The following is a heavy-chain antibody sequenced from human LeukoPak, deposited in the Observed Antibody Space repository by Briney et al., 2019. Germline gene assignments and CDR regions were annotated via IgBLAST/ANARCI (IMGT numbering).Heavy chain of an antibody. V-gene: IGHV3-74*01. CDR2: INSDGSST. J-gene: IGHJ6*02. D-gene: IGHD2-2*01. CDR3: ARRSDQLLGSLDYYYGMDV. CDR1: EFTFSSYW. Sequence: PGGSLRLSCAASEFTFSSYWMHWVRQAPGKGLVWVSRINSDGSSTRYADSVKGRFTISRDNAKNTLYLQMNSLRAEDTAVYYCARRSDQLLGSLDYYYGMDVWGQGTTVTVSS.